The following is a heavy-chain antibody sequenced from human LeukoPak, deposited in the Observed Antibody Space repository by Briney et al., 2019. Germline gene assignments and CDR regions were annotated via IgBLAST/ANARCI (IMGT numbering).Heavy chain of an antibody. J-gene: IGHJ5*02. D-gene: IGHD5-24*01. V-gene: IGHV4-39*01. CDR3: ARRGVEMAAIRPDNWFDP. Sequence: SETLSLTCTVSGGSISSSSYYWGWIRQPPGEGLEWIGSIYYGGSAYYNPSLKSRVTISVDTSKNQFSLKLTSVTAADTAVYYCARRGVEMAAIRPDNWFDPWGQGTLVTVSS. CDR2: IYYGGSA. CDR1: GGSISSSSYY.